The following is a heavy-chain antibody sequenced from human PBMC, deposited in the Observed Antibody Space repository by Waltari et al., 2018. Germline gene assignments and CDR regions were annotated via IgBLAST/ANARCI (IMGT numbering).Heavy chain of an antibody. CDR1: GGSFSGYY. D-gene: IGHD3-3*01. J-gene: IGHJ6*02. CDR3: ARATLPLRFLALPGGGMDV. CDR2: INHSGST. Sequence: QVQLQQWGAGLLKPSETLSLTCAVYGGSFSGYYWSWIRQPPGTGLEWIGEINHSGSTNYNPSLKSRVTISVDTSKNQFSLKLSSVTAADTAVYYCARATLPLRFLALPGGGMDVWGQGTTVTVSS. V-gene: IGHV4-34*01.